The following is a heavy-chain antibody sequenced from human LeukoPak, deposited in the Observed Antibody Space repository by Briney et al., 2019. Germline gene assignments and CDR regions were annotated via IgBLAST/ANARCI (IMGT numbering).Heavy chain of an antibody. D-gene: IGHD6-13*01. J-gene: IGHJ3*02. CDR3: ARHSSSWYLGRTFDI. CDR2: IYYSGST. V-gene: IGHV4-38-2*02. Sequence: SETLSLTCTVSGYSISSGYYWGWIRQPPGKGLEWIGYIYYSGSTYYNPSLKSRVTISVDASKNQFSLKLSSVTAADTAVYYCARHSSSWYLGRTFDIWGQGTMVTVSS. CDR1: GYSISSGYY.